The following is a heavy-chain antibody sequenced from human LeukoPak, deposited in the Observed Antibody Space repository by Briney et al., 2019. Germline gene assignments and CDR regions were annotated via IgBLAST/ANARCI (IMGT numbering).Heavy chain of an antibody. CDR2: ISYDGSNK. J-gene: IGHJ5*02. Sequence: GGSLRLSCAASGFTFSSYAMHWVRQAPGKGLEWVAVISYDGSNKYYADSVKGRFTISRDNSKNTLYLQMNSLRAEDTAVYYCARPRIAVAGTGGFDPWGQGTLVTVSS. V-gene: IGHV3-30-3*01. D-gene: IGHD6-19*01. CDR3: ARPRIAVAGTGGFDP. CDR1: GFTFSSYA.